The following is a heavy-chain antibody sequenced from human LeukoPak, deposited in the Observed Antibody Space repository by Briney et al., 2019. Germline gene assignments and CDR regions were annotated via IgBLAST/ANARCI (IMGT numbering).Heavy chain of an antibody. D-gene: IGHD3-3*01. J-gene: IGHJ3*01. CDR1: GYTLNELS. CDR2: FDPEDGDA. V-gene: IGHV1-24*01. CDR3: VIPNRAFFGAFGV. Sequence: ASVKVSFQVFGYTLNELSMHWVRQAPGEGLEWMGSFDPEDGDAIYAQKFQGRVTMTEDTLTDTASMELSSLTSEDTAVYYCVIPNRAFFGAFGVWGRGTMVTVSS.